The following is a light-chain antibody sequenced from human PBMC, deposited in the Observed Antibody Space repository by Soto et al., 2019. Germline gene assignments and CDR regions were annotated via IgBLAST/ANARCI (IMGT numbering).Light chain of an antibody. CDR3: RQHDNLPVT. CDR1: QDINKF. V-gene: IGKV1-33*01. Sequence: DIQMTQSPSSLSASVGDRVTITCQASQDINKFLNWYQQKPGKAPNLLIYDASNLQTGVLSRFSGRGSGTDCPLPISSLQPEDIEIYYCRQHDNLPVTFDPGTKVD. J-gene: IGKJ3*01. CDR2: DAS.